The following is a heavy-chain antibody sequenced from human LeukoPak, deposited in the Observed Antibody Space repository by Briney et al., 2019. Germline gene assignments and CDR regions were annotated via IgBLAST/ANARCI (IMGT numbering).Heavy chain of an antibody. J-gene: IGHJ4*01. CDR1: GYSISSGYY. CDR2: IYHSGST. Sequence: SETLSLTCAVSGYSISSGYYWGWIRQPPGKGLEWIGSIYHSGSTYYNPSLKSRVTISVDTSKNQFSLKLSSVTAADTAVYYCARDRPFGDFDDWGQGTLVTVSS. D-gene: IGHD3-16*01. CDR3: ARDRPFGDFDD. V-gene: IGHV4-38-2*02.